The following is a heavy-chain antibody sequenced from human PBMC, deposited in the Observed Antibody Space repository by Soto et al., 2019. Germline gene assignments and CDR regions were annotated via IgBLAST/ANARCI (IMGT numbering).Heavy chain of an antibody. Sequence: SETLSLTCGVYGGSFRNYYWIWVRQPPGKGLEWIGEVNHSGEATYNPSLQSRVTISLDTSNNHFSLKMTSLTAADTALYFCTRADHTAYYYSAMDVWGQGTTVTVSS. D-gene: IGHD2-21*02. V-gene: IGHV4-34*01. CDR2: VNHSGEA. J-gene: IGHJ6*02. CDR1: GGSFRNYY. CDR3: TRADHTAYYYSAMDV.